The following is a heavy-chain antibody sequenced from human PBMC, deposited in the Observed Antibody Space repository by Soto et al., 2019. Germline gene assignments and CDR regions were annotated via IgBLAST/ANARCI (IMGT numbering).Heavy chain of an antibody. D-gene: IGHD2-15*01. J-gene: IGHJ6*02. CDR2: MGTYNGNT. Sequence: GASVTVSCKASGYTFTSYGSRWVRQDHGQGLEWMGWMGTYNGNTDYGQKFQGRVTMTTGTPTSTAYMEVRSLRSDDTAVYYCARVRAELGYCSGGSCLPYYYGMDVWGQGTTVTVSS. V-gene: IGHV1-18*01. CDR1: GYTFTSYG. CDR3: ARVRAELGYCSGGSCLPYYYGMDV.